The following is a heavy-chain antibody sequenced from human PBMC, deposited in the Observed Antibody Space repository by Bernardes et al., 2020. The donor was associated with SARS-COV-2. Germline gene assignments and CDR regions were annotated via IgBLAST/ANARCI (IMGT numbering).Heavy chain of an antibody. Sequence: SGPTLVKPTQTLTLTCTFSVFSLSTSGMCVSWIRQPPGKALEWLARIDWDDDKYYSTSLKTRLTISKDTSKNQVVLTMTNMDPVDTATYYCARAYYDILTGYYYGMDVWGQGTTVTVSS. CDR2: IDWDDDK. D-gene: IGHD3-9*01. CDR3: ARAYYDILTGYYYGMDV. J-gene: IGHJ6*01. CDR1: VFSLSTSGMC. V-gene: IGHV2-70*11.